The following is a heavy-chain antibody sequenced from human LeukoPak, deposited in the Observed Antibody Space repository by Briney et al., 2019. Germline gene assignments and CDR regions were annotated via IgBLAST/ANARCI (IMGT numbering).Heavy chain of an antibody. CDR1: GFTFDDYT. V-gene: IGHV3-43*01. CDR2: ISWDGGST. J-gene: IGHJ4*02. CDR3: AKAVDDSSGYLDY. D-gene: IGHD3-22*01. Sequence: GGSLRLSCAASGFTFDDYTMHWVRQAPGKGPEWVSLISWDGGSTYYADSVKGRFTISRDNTKNSLYLQMNSLRTEDTALYYCAKAVDDSSGYLDYWGQGTLVTVSS.